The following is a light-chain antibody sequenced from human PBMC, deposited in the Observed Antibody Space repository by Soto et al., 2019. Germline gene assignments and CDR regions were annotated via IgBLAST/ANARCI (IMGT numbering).Light chain of an antibody. CDR3: QQYYSTPIN. Sequence: DIVMTQSPDSLAVSLGERATINCKSRQSVLYSSNNKNYLAWYQQKSGQPTKLIIYWASTRESGVPDRFSGSGATTDFTLTISSLQAQDVAVYYCQQYYSTPINFGQGTRLEIK. J-gene: IGKJ5*01. V-gene: IGKV4-1*01. CDR1: QSVLYSSNNKNY. CDR2: WAS.